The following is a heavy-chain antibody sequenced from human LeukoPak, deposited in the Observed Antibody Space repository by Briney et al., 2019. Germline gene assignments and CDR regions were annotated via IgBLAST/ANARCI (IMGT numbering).Heavy chain of an antibody. V-gene: IGHV3-30-3*01. D-gene: IGHD2-8*01. CDR1: RFNFSSYW. J-gene: IGHJ4*02. Sequence: GGSLRLSCAGSRFNFSSYWMYWVRQAPGRGLEWVAVISYDGSNKYYADSVKGRFTISRDNSKNTLYLQMNSLRAEDTAVYYCARGLMGAAGGYYFDYWGQGTLVTVSS. CDR2: ISYDGSNK. CDR3: ARGLMGAAGGYYFDY.